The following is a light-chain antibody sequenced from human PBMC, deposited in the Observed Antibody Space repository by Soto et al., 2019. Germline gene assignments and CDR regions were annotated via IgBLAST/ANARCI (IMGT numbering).Light chain of an antibody. J-gene: IGKJ2*03. CDR1: QSISFW. Sequence: DIQMTQSPSTLSASVGDRVTITCRSSQSISFWLAWYQQKPGKAPKLLIYDASTLYSGVPSRFSGSRSETEFTLTISSLQPDDFASYYCQQYNSFAPYSFGQGTKLEI. CDR3: QQYNSFAPYS. V-gene: IGKV1-5*01. CDR2: DAS.